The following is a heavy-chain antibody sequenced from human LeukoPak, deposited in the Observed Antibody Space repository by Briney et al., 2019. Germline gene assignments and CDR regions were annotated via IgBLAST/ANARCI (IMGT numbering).Heavy chain of an antibody. CDR3: AKERQTGDYFTSDY. D-gene: IGHD4-17*01. V-gene: IGHV3-30*18. CDR1: GFTFSSYG. J-gene: IGHJ4*02. Sequence: PGRSLRLSCAASGFTFSSYGMHWVRQAPGKGLEWVAVISYDGSNKYYADSVKGRFTISRDNSKNTLYLQMNSLPADDTAVYFCAKERQTGDYFTSDYWGQGTLVTVSS. CDR2: ISYDGSNK.